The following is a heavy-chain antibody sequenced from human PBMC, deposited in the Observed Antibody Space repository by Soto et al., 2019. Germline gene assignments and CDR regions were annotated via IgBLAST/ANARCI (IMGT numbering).Heavy chain of an antibody. CDR1: GGTFSSYA. V-gene: IGHV1-69*06. Sequence: SVKGSCKDSGGTFSSYAISWVRQAPGRGLEWMGGIIPIFGTANYAQKFQGRVTITADKSTSTAYMELSSLRSEDTAVYYCARGHIAAAGTKSAFDIWGQGTMVTVSS. CDR2: IIPIFGTA. J-gene: IGHJ3*02. D-gene: IGHD6-13*01. CDR3: ARGHIAAAGTKSAFDI.